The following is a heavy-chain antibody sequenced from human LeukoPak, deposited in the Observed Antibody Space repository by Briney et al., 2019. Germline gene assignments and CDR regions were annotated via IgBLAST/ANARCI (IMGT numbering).Heavy chain of an antibody. J-gene: IGHJ5*02. CDR2: INHSGST. V-gene: IGHV4-34*01. D-gene: IGHD6-19*01. CDR3: ARLTVAGGWFDP. CDR1: GGSFGGYY. Sequence: KPSETLSLTCAVYGGSFGGYYWSWIRQPPGKGLEWIGEINHSGSTNYNPSLKSRVTISVDTSKNQFSLKLSSVTAADTAVYYCARLTVAGGWFDPWGQGTLVTVSS.